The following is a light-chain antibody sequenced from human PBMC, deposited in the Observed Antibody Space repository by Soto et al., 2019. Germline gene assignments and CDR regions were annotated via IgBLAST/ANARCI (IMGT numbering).Light chain of an antibody. CDR2: DTT. CDR1: SSDVGTYTL. Sequence: QSALTQPASVSGSPGQSITISCTGTSSDVGTYTLVSWYQQHPGNAPKLMIYDTTQRPSGISNRFSGPKSGNTASLTISGLQAEDEADYDRCSYTGSPSSYVFGTGTKLTVL. V-gene: IGLV2-23*01. J-gene: IGLJ1*01. CDR3: CSYTGSPSSYV.